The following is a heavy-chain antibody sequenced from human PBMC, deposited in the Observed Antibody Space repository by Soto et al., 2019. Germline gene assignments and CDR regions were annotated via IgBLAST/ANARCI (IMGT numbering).Heavy chain of an antibody. D-gene: IGHD6-13*01. CDR1: GGSISSSNW. V-gene: IGHV4-4*02. Sequence: SETLSLTCAVSGGSISSSNWWSWVRQPPGKGLEWIGEIYHSGSTNYNPSLKSRVTISVDKSKNQFSLKLSYVTAADTAVYYCARASSSWYWFDNWGQGTLVTVSS. CDR3: ARASSSWYWFDN. J-gene: IGHJ5*02. CDR2: IYHSGST.